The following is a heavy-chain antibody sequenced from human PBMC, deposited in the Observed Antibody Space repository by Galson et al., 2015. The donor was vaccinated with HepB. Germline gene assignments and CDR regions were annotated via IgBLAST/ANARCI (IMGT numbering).Heavy chain of an antibody. Sequence: SLRLSCAASGFTFSSYSMNWVRQAPGKGLEWVSSISSSSSYIYYADSVKGRFTISRDNAKNSLYLQMNSLRAEDTAVYYCARGVVVPAALDYWGQGTLVTVSS. CDR3: ARGVVVPAALDY. CDR1: GFTFSSYS. V-gene: IGHV3-21*01. D-gene: IGHD2-2*01. J-gene: IGHJ4*02. CDR2: ISSSSSYI.